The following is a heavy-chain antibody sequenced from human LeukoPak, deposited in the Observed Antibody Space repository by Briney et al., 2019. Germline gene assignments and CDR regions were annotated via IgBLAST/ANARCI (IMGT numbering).Heavy chain of an antibody. CDR2: INHSGST. V-gene: IGHV4-34*01. CDR3: ARILGYCSGGSCRRDAFDI. CDR1: GGSISGYY. D-gene: IGHD2-15*01. J-gene: IGHJ3*02. Sequence: PSETLSLTCTVSGGSISGYYWSWIRQPPGKGLEWIGEINHSGSTNYNPSLKSRVTISVDTSKNQFSLKLSSVTAADTAVYYCARILGYCSGGSCRRDAFDIWGQGTMVTVSS.